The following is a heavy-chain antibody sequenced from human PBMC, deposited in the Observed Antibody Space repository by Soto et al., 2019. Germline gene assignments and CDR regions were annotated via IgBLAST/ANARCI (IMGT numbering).Heavy chain of an antibody. D-gene: IGHD5-12*01. CDR3: ARRAHIVATYYYYGMDV. CDR1: GYSFTSYW. V-gene: IGHV5-51*01. Sequence: GESLKISCKGSGYSFTSYWIGWVRQVPGKGLEWMGIIYPGDSDTRYSPSFQGQVTISADKSISTAYLQWSSLKASDTAMYYCARRAHIVATYYYYGMDVWGQGTTVTVSS. J-gene: IGHJ6*02. CDR2: IYPGDSDT.